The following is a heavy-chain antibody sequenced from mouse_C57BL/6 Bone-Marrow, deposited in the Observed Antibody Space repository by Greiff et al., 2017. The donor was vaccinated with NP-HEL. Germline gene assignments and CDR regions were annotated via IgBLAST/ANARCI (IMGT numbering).Heavy chain of an antibody. D-gene: IGHD2-4*01. CDR1: GYTFTSYG. J-gene: IGHJ2*01. Sequence: VQRVESGAELARPGASVKLSCKASGYTFTSYGISWVKQRTGQGLEWIGEIYPRSGNTYYNEKFKGKATLTADKSSSTAYMELRSLTSEDSAVYFCARGRLRLYYFDYWGQGTTLTVSS. CDR3: ARGRLRLYYFDY. V-gene: IGHV1-81*01. CDR2: IYPRSGNT.